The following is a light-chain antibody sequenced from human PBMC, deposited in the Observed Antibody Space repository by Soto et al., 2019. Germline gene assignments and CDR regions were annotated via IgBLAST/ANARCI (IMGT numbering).Light chain of an antibody. J-gene: IGKJ1*01. CDR2: DAS. V-gene: IGKV1-17*01. CDR1: QDIRNE. Sequence: IQMTQSPSSLSASVGDRVTITCRASQDIRNELGWYQQKPGKAPKLLVYDASTLQSGVASRFSGSGSGTEFTLIISGLQPDDSATYYCQQYTSHSWTFGQGTKVDIK. CDR3: QQYTSHSWT.